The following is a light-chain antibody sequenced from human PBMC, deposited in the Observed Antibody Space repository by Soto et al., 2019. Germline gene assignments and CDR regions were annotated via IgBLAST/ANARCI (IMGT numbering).Light chain of an antibody. CDR2: AAS. V-gene: IGKV1-39*01. CDR1: QSISSY. J-gene: IGKJ1*01. CDR3: QQSYSTPPT. Sequence: DIQMTQSPSSLSASVGDRVTITCRASQSISSYLNWYQQKPGKAPKLLIYAASSLQSGVPSRFSGSGSGTDFTLTISSLQPEDFATYYCQQSYSTPPTCGQVTKVDIK.